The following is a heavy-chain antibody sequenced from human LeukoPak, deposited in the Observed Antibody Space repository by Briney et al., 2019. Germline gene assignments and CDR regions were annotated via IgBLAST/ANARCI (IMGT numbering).Heavy chain of an antibody. J-gene: IGHJ4*02. CDR2: INTNTGNP. D-gene: IGHD3-10*01. V-gene: IGHV7-4-1*02. CDR3: ARSQICITMVRGVIIECPPGY. Sequence: ASVKVSRKASGYTFTSYAMNWVRQAPGQGLEWMGWINTNTGNPTYAQGFTGRFVFSLDTSVSTAYLQISSLKAEDTAVYYCARSQICITMVRGVIIECPPGYWGQGTLVTVSS. CDR1: GYTFTSYA.